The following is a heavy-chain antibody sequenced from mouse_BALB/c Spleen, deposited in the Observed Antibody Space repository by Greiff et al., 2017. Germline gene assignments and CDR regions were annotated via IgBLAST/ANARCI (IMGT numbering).Heavy chain of an antibody. CDR2: ISYSGST. CDR3: AAYYGSSSYWYFDV. CDR1: GYSITSDYA. J-gene: IGHJ1*01. Sequence: EVKLMESGPGLVKPSQSLSLTCTVTGYSITSDYAWNWIRQFPGNKLEWMGYISYSGSTSYNPSLKSRISITRDTSKNQFFLQLNSVTTEDTATYYCAAYYGSSSYWYFDVWGAGTTVTVSS. V-gene: IGHV3-2*02. D-gene: IGHD1-1*01.